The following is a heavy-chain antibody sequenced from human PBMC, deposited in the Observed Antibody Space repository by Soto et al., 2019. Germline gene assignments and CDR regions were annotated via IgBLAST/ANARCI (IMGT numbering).Heavy chain of an antibody. CDR3: AKGGLGGDYFDY. V-gene: IGHV3-30*18. D-gene: IGHD2-21*01. J-gene: IGHJ4*02. CDR1: GFTFSSYG. CDR2: ISYDGSNK. Sequence: GGSLRLSCAASGFTFSSYGMHWVRQAPGKGLEWVAVISYDGSNKYYADSVKGRFTISRDNSKNTLYLQMNSLRAEDTAVYYCAKGGLGGDYFDYWGRGTLVTVSS.